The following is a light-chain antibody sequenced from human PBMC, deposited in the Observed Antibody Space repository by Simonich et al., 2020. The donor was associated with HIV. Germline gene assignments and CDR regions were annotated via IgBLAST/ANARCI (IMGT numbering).Light chain of an antibody. CDR3: QQYYTTPPT. CDR2: WAS. V-gene: IGKV4-1*01. CDR1: RNILYSSNNNNY. J-gene: IGKJ1*01. Sequence: DIVMTQSPDSLAVSLGERATINCKSSRNILYSSNNNNYLAWYQQKPGQPPNLLIYWASTRESGVPDRCSASGSGTDFTLTISSLQAEDVAVYYCQQYYTTPPTFGQGTKVEIK.